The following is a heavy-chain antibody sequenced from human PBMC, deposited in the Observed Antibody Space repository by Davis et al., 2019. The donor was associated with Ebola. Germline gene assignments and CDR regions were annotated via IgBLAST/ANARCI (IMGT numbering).Heavy chain of an antibody. D-gene: IGHD2-21*01. V-gene: IGHV4-31*03. CDR1: GGSISSGGYY. J-gene: IGHJ5*02. Sequence: MPSETLSLTCTVSGGSISSGGYYWSWIRQHPGKGLEWIGYIYYSGSTYYNPSLKSRVTISVDTSKNQFSLKLSSVTAADTAVYYCARCPPHIAGWFDPWGQGTLVTVSS. CDR3: ARCPPHIAGWFDP. CDR2: IYYSGST.